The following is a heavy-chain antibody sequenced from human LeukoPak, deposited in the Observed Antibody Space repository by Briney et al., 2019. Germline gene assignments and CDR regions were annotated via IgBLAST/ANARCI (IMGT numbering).Heavy chain of an antibody. J-gene: IGHJ3*02. CDR1: GGTFSSYG. CDR3: ARERSQYYYDSSGYSPQDAFDI. V-gene: IGHV1-18*01. D-gene: IGHD3-22*01. Sequence: ASVKVSCKASGGTFSSYGISWVRQAPGQGLEWMGWISAYNGNTNYAQKLQGRVTMTTDTSTSTAYMELRSLRSDDTAVYYCARERSQYYYDSSGYSPQDAFDIWGQGTMVTVSS. CDR2: ISAYNGNT.